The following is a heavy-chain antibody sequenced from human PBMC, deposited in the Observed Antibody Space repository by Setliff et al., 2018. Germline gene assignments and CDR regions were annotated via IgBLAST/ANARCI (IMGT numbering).Heavy chain of an antibody. CDR1: GYSVTELS. V-gene: IGHV1-24*01. D-gene: IGHD3-3*01. CDR2: FDPEDDET. Sequence: ASVKVSCKVSGYSVTELSMHWVRQAPGKGLEWMGGFDPEDDETIYAQKFQGRVTITRDTSASTAYMELSSLRSEDTAVYYCARKRDYNFWSGYYREFYFDYWGQGTLVTVSS. J-gene: IGHJ4*02. CDR3: ARKRDYNFWSGYYREFYFDY.